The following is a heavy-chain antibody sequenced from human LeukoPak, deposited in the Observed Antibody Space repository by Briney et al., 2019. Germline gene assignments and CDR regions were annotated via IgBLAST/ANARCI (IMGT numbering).Heavy chain of an antibody. D-gene: IGHD6-13*01. J-gene: IGHJ4*02. Sequence: ASVRASSKPSGYTFTGYYMHWVPQAPGQGLEWRGWINPNSGGTNYAQKFQGWVTMTRDTSISTAYMELSRLRSDDTAVYYCATEIPAAGAFDYWGQGTLVTVYS. CDR1: GYTFTGYY. CDR3: ATEIPAAGAFDY. CDR2: INPNSGGT. V-gene: IGHV1-2*04.